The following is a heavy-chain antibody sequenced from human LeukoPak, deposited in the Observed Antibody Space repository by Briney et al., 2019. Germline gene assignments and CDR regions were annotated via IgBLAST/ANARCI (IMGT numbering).Heavy chain of an antibody. Sequence: GGSLRLSCAASGFTFSSYEMNWVRQAPGKGLEWVSYISSSGSTMYYADSVKGRFTISRDNAKNSLYLQMNSLRAEDTAVYYCARVGRSLGREFDYWGQGTLVTVSS. D-gene: IGHD6-6*01. CDR1: GFTFSSYE. J-gene: IGHJ4*02. V-gene: IGHV3-48*03. CDR3: ARVGRSLGREFDY. CDR2: ISSSGSTM.